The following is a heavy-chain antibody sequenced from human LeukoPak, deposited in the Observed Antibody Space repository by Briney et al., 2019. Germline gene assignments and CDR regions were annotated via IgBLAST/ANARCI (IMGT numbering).Heavy chain of an antibody. D-gene: IGHD1-26*01. CDR1: GGSVSSTTYF. V-gene: IGHV4-39*01. Sequence: TSETLSLTCTVSGGSVSSTTYFWSWIRQPPGKGLEWIASINYSGSTYYNPSLKSRVTISVDTSKIQFSLKLSSVTAADTAVYFCARILAYYQHFQHWGQGTLVTVSS. CDR2: INYSGST. J-gene: IGHJ1*01. CDR3: ARILAYYQHFQH.